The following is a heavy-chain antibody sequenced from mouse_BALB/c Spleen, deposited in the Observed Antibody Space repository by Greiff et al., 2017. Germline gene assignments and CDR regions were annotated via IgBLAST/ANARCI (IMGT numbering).Heavy chain of an antibody. CDR1: GFTFTDYY. J-gene: IGHJ1*01. D-gene: IGHD1-1*01. Sequence: DVMLVESGGGLVQPGGSLRLSCATSGFTFTDYYMSWVRQPPGKALEWLGFIRNKANGYTTEYSASVKGRFTISRDNSQSILYLQMNTLRAEDSATYYCARDRPNYYGSSYWYFDVWGAGTTVTVSS. CDR3: ARDRPNYYGSSYWYFDV. CDR2: IRNKANGYTT. V-gene: IGHV7-3*02.